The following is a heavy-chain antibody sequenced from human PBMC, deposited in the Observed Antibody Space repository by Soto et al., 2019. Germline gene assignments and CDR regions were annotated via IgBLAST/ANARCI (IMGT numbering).Heavy chain of an antibody. V-gene: IGHV1-46*01. J-gene: IGHJ3*02. CDR1: GYTFINYY. CDR3: AREKWLLRRNDPFDI. CDR2: INPNGGST. D-gene: IGHD6-19*01. Sequence: ASVKVSCKASGYTFINYYMHWVRQAPGQGLEWMGIINPNGGSTTYAQKFQGRVTLTRDTSTNTVNMELSSLRSEDTAVYYCAREKWLLRRNDPFDIWGQATIVTVSS.